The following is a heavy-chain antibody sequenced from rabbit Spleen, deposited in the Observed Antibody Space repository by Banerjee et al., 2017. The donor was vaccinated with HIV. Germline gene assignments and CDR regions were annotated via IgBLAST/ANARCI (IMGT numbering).Heavy chain of an antibody. CDR2: IDTGSSGFS. CDR3: ARDTGSSFSSYGMDL. CDR1: GVSFSSNYY. Sequence: QQQLEESGGGLVKPGGTLTLTCTASGVSFSSNYYMCWVRQAPGKGPEWIACIDTGSSGFSYFASWAKGRFTISKTSSTTVTLQMTSLTAADTATYFCARDTGSSFSSYGMDLWGQGTLVTVS. J-gene: IGHJ6*01. D-gene: IGHD8-1*01. V-gene: IGHV1S45*01.